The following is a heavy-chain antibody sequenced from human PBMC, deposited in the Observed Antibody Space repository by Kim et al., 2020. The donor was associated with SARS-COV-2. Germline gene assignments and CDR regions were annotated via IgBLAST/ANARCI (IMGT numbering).Heavy chain of an antibody. CDR2: ISYDGSNK. CDR3: ARPRWSSSWYGRAGINYYYYGMDV. CDR1: GFTFSSYG. J-gene: IGHJ6*02. Sequence: GGSLRLSCAASGFTFSSYGMHWVRQAPGKGLEWVAVISYDGSNKYYADSVKGRFTISRDNSKNTLYLQMNSLRAEDTAVYYCARPRWSSSWYGRAGINYYYYGMDVWGQGTTVTVSS. V-gene: IGHV3-33*05. D-gene: IGHD6-13*01.